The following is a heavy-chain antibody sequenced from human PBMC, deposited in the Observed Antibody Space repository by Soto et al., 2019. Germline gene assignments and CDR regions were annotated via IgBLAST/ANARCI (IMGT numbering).Heavy chain of an antibody. D-gene: IGHD6-6*01. V-gene: IGHV3-11*01. CDR1: GFTFSDYY. Sequence: QVQLVESGGGLVKPGGSLRLSCAASGFTFSDYYMSWIRQAPGQGLEWVSYISSSGSTIYYADSVKGRFTISRDNAKNPVYLQMNSLRAEDTAVYYCARVYSSSLYYFDYWGQGTLVTVSS. CDR3: ARVYSSSLYYFDY. CDR2: ISSSGSTI. J-gene: IGHJ4*02.